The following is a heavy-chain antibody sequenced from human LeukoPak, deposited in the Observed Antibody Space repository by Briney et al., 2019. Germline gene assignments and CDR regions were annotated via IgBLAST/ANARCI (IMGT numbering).Heavy chain of an antibody. CDR2: IIPIFGTA. CDR3: ARDPGKDYGDYYFDY. Sequence: SVKVSCKASGGTFSSYAISWVRQAPGQGLEWMGGIIPIFGTANYAQKFQGRVTITADKSTSTAYMERSSLRSEDTAVYYCARDPGKDYGDYYFDYWGQGTLVTVSS. D-gene: IGHD4-17*01. J-gene: IGHJ4*02. V-gene: IGHV1-69*06. CDR1: GGTFSSYA.